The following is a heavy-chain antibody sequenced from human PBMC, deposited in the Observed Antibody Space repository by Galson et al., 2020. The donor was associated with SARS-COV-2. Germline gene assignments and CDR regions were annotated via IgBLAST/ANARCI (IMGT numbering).Heavy chain of an antibody. CDR2: INHSGST. Sequence: SQASESLSLTCAVYGGSFSGYYWSWIRQPPGKGLEWIGEINHSGSTNYTPSLKSRVTISVDTSKNQFSLKLSPVTAADTAVYSCASGGALYYYGSGRYYYGMDVWGQGTTVTVSS. V-gene: IGHV4-34*01. J-gene: IGHJ6*02. CDR3: ASGGALYYYGSGRYYYGMDV. CDR1: GGSFSGYY. D-gene: IGHD3-10*01.